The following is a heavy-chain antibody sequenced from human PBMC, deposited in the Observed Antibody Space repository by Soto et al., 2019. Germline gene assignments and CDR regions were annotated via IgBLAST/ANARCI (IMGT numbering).Heavy chain of an antibody. CDR3: ARDAIGMVDDY. CDR2: ISYDGSNK. D-gene: IGHD1-26*01. Sequence: QVQLVESGGGVVQPGRSLRLSCAASGFTFSSYAMHWVRQAPGKGLEWVAVISYDGSNKYYADSVKGRFTISRDNSKNTLYLQINSLRAEDTAVYYCARDAIGMVDDYWGQGTLVTVSS. CDR1: GFTFSSYA. J-gene: IGHJ4*02. V-gene: IGHV3-30-3*01.